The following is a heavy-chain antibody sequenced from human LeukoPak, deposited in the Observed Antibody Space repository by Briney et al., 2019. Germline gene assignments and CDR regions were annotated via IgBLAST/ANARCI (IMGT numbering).Heavy chain of an antibody. CDR2: ISKDGSDK. CDR1: GFTFSNSG. J-gene: IGHJ4*02. CDR3: ARERCSGGSCYSGMDY. D-gene: IGHD2-15*01. V-gene: IGHV3-30*03. Sequence: GESLRLSCTASGFTFSNSGMHWVRQAPGKGLEWVAVISKDGSDKCHADSVKGRFTISRDNSKNTLYLQMNSLRGEDTAVYYCARERCSGGSCYSGMDYWGQGTLVTVSS.